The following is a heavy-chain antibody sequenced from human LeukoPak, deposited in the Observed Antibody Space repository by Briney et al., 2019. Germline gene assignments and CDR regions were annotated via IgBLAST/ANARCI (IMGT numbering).Heavy chain of an antibody. CDR3: AKDAHLDYYGSGSWGYYMDV. CDR2: IRYDGSHK. J-gene: IGHJ6*03. V-gene: IGHV3-30*02. D-gene: IGHD3-10*01. Sequence: GGSLRLSCSASGFSFSSFAMHWVRQAPGKGLEWVAFIRYDGSHKYYVDSVKGRFIISRDNSKNTLYLQMNSLRAEDTAVYYCAKDAHLDYYGSGSWGYYMDVWGKGTTVTISS. CDR1: GFSFSSFA.